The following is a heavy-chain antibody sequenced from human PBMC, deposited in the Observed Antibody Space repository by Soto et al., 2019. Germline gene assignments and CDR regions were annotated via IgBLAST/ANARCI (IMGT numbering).Heavy chain of an antibody. CDR3: ALTYCGGDCYSNWFDP. CDR1: GGTFSSYA. D-gene: IGHD2-21*02. V-gene: IGHV1-69*13. J-gene: IGHJ5*02. CDR2: IIPIFGTA. Sequence: SVKVSCKASGGTFSSYAIRWVRQAPGQGLEWMGGIIPIFGTANYAQKFQGRVTITADESTSTAYMELSSLRSEDTAVYYCALTYCGGDCYSNWFDPWGQGTLVTVSS.